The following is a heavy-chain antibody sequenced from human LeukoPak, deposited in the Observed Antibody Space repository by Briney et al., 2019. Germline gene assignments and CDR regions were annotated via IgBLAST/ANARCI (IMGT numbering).Heavy chain of an antibody. CDR1: GDSLSNYY. V-gene: IGHV4-59*08. CDR3: ARQSRDGDYIAKLFDY. CDR2: IYYSGSI. Sequence: KPSEPLSLTCTVSGDSLSNYYWSWIRQPPGKGKEWIGYIYYSGSINYNPSLKSRVTISVDVSKNQFSLQLSSVTAADTAVYYCARQSRDGDYIAKLFDYWGQGTLVTVSS. D-gene: IGHD4-17*01. J-gene: IGHJ4*02.